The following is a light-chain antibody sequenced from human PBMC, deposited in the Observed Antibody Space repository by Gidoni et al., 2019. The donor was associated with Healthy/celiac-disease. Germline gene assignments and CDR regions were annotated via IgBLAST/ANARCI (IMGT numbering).Light chain of an antibody. Sequence: DIQMTQSPSTLSASVGDRVTITCRASQSISSWLAWYQQKPGKAPKLLIYKASSLESGVPSRVSGSGSGKEFTLTISSLQPDDFATYYCQQYNSYLWTFGQGTKVEIK. J-gene: IGKJ1*01. V-gene: IGKV1-5*03. CDR1: QSISSW. CDR2: KAS. CDR3: QQYNSYLWT.